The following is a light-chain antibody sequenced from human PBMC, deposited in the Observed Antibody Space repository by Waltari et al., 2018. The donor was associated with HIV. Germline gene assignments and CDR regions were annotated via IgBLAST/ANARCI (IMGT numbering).Light chain of an antibody. CDR1: QSVRTS. CDR2: GAS. V-gene: IGKV3-15*01. CDR3: QQYDDWPPFT. Sequence: DIVMTQSPAILSVSPGESVTLSCRPSQSVRTSLAWYQQKPGQDPRLLIYGASTRATGIPARFSGSGSGTEFTLTISSLQSEDSAVYHCQQYDDWPPFTFGQGTKLEIK. J-gene: IGKJ2*01.